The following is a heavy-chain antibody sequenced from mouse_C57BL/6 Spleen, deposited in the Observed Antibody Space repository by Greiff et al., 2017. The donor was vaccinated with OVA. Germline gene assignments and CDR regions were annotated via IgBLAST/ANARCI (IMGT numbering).Heavy chain of an antibody. D-gene: IGHD4-1*01. Sequence: VKLVESGEGLVKPGGSLKLSCAASGFTFSSYAMSWVRQTPEKRLEWVAYISRGGDYIYYADTVKGRFTISRDNARNTLYLQMSSLKSEDTAMYYCTRDAGTRFAYWGQGTLVTVSA. CDR1: GFTFSSYA. CDR2: ISRGGDYI. CDR3: TRDAGTRFAY. J-gene: IGHJ3*01. V-gene: IGHV5-9-1*02.